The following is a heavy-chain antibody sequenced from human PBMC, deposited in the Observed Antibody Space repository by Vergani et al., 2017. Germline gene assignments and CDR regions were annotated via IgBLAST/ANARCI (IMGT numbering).Heavy chain of an antibody. CDR3: AKMEGLGLFDP. D-gene: IGHD3-10*01. J-gene: IGHJ5*02. CDR1: GFTFSSYG. V-gene: IGHV3-23*04. Sequence: VQLVESGGGVVQPGRSLRLSCAASGFTFSSYGMHWVRQAPGKGLEWVSAISGSGGSTYYADSVKGRFTISRDNSKNTLYLQMNSLRAEDTAVYYCAKMEGLGLFDPWGQGTLVTVSS. CDR2: ISGSGGST.